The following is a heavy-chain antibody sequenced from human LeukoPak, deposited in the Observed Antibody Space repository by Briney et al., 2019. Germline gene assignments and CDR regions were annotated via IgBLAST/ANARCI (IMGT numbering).Heavy chain of an antibody. CDR2: ISSNGGST. Sequence: GGSLRLSCAASGFTFSSYAMHWVRQAPGKGLEYVSAISSNGGSTYYANSVKGRFTISRDNSKNTLYLQMGSLRAEDMAVCYCARGYGSGYFDYWGQGTLVTVSS. D-gene: IGHD3-10*01. CDR3: ARGYGSGYFDY. CDR1: GFTFSSYA. V-gene: IGHV3-64*01. J-gene: IGHJ4*02.